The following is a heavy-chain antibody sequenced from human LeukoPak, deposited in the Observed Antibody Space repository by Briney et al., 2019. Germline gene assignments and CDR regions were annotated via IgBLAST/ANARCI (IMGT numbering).Heavy chain of an antibody. CDR2: IKSKTDGGTT. D-gene: IGHD1-26*01. Sequence: SLRLSCTASGFTFGDYAMSWFRQAPGKGLGWVGRIKSKTDGGTTDYAAPVKGRFTISRDDSKNTLYLQMNSLKTEDTAVYYCTTDWEGQWELPIDYWGQGTLVTVSS. V-gene: IGHV3-15*01. CDR3: TTDWEGQWELPIDY. CDR1: GFTFGDYA. J-gene: IGHJ4*02.